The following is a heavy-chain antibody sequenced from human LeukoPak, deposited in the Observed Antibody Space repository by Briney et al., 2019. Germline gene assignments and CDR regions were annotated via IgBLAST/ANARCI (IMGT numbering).Heavy chain of an antibody. J-gene: IGHJ3*01. Sequence: PSETLSLTCTVSGGSISSGSYYWSWIRQPAGKGLEWIGRIYTSGGTNYNPSLKSRVTISVDTSKNQFSLKLSSVTAADTAVYYCAREKLLLGVFLWGQGTMVTVSS. CDR1: GGSISSGSYY. CDR2: IYTSGGT. D-gene: IGHD3-16*01. V-gene: IGHV4-61*02. CDR3: AREKLLLGVFL.